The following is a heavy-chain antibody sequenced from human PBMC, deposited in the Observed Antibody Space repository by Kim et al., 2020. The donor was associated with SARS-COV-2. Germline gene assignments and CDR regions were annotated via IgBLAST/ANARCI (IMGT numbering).Heavy chain of an antibody. CDR1: GYTLTELS. Sequence: ASVKVSCKVSGYTLTELSMHWVRQAPGKGLEWMGGFDPEDGETIYAQKFQGRVTMTEDTSTDTAYMELSSLRSEDTAVYYCATANIITMVRGVILTEGFDPWGQGTLVTVSS. D-gene: IGHD3-10*01. CDR2: FDPEDGET. CDR3: ATANIITMVRGVILTEGFDP. J-gene: IGHJ5*02. V-gene: IGHV1-24*01.